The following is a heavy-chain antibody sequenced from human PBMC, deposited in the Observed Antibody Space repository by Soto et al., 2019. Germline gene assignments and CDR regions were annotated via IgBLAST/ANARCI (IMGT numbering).Heavy chain of an antibody. J-gene: IGHJ3*02. D-gene: IGHD2-15*01. CDR3: AIDIVVVVAAPESDAFDI. Sequence: GGSLRLSCAASGFPFSSYSMNWVRQAPGKGLKWVSSISSSSSYIYYADTVKGRFTISRDNAKNSLYLQMNSLRAEDTAVYYCAIDIVVVVAAPESDAFDIWGQGTMVTVSS. CDR2: ISSSSSYI. CDR1: GFPFSSYS. V-gene: IGHV3-21*01.